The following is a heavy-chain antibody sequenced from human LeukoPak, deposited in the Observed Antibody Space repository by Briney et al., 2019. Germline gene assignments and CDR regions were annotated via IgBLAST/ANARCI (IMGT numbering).Heavy chain of an antibody. Sequence: ASVKVSCKASGYTFTSYGISWVRQAPGQGLEWMGWISAYNGNTNYAQKLQGRVTMTTDTSTSTAYVELRSLRSDDTAVYYCARVSSWSGSYYYFDYWGQGTLVTVSS. CDR2: ISAYNGNT. CDR3: ARVSSWSGSYYYFDY. J-gene: IGHJ4*02. D-gene: IGHD1-26*01. CDR1: GYTFTSYG. V-gene: IGHV1-18*04.